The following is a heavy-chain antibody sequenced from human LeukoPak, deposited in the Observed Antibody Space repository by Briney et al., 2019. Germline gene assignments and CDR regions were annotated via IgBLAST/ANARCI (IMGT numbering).Heavy chain of an antibody. Sequence: PGGSLRLSCAASGFIFSHYTMTCVRQVPGKGLEWVSSINGSGDATKYGDSVMGRFTISRDNAKNSLYLQMNSLRAEDTVVYYCARDFTTSSTAYFQHWGQGTLVTVSS. V-gene: IGHV3-21*01. CDR2: INGSGDAT. CDR1: GFIFSHYT. CDR3: ARDFTTSSTAYFQH. D-gene: IGHD6-6*01. J-gene: IGHJ1*01.